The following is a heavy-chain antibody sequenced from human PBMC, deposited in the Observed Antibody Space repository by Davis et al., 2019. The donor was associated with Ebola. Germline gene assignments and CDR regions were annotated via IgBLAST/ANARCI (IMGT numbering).Heavy chain of an antibody. CDR2: IRYDGSNK. Sequence: PGGSLRLSCAASGFTFSSYGMHWVRQAPGKGLEWVAFIRYDGSNKYYADSVKGRFTISRDNSKNTLYLQMTSLRPEDTAVYFCARDFYSGSYYPLDAFAMWGQGTMVTVSS. V-gene: IGHV3-30*02. J-gene: IGHJ3*02. D-gene: IGHD1-26*01. CDR1: GFTFSSYG. CDR3: ARDFYSGSYYPLDAFAM.